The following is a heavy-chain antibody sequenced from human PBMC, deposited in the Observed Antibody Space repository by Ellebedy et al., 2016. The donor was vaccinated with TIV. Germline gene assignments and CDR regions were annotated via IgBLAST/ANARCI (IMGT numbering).Heavy chain of an antibody. CDR2: ISWNSGSI. J-gene: IGHJ3*02. CDR1: GFTFDDYA. V-gene: IGHV3-9*01. Sequence: GGSLRLXCAASGFTFDDYAMHWVRQAPGKGLEWVSGISWNSGSIGYADSVKGRFTISRDNAKNSLYLQMNSLRAEDTALYYCARSRGSGYSSDAFDIWGQGTMVTVSS. CDR3: ARSRGSGYSSDAFDI. D-gene: IGHD3-22*01.